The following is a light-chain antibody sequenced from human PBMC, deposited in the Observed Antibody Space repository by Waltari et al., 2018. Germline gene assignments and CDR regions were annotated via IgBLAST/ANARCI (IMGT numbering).Light chain of an antibody. V-gene: IGLV1-44*01. CDR1: SSNLGSNT. J-gene: IGLJ2*01. CDR3: AAWDDSLNGVV. Sequence: QSVLTQPPSASGTPGQRVTISCSGSSSNLGSNTVNWYQQLPGTAPKLLIYSNNQRPSGVPVRFSGSKSCTSASLAISGLQSEDEADYYCAAWDDSLNGVVFGGGTKLTVL. CDR2: SNN.